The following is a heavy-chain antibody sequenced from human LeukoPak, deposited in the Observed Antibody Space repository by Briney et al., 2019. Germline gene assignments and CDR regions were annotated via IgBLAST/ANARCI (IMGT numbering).Heavy chain of an antibody. Sequence: ASVKVSCKASGGTFSSYAISWVRQAPGQGLEWMGGIIPIFGTANYAQKFQGRVTITTDESTSTAYMELSSLRSEDTAVYYCARGLTPFEQLVPYGAFDIWGQGTMVTVSS. J-gene: IGHJ3*02. D-gene: IGHD6-6*01. CDR2: IIPIFGTA. CDR3: ARGLTPFEQLVPYGAFDI. CDR1: GGTFSSYA. V-gene: IGHV1-69*05.